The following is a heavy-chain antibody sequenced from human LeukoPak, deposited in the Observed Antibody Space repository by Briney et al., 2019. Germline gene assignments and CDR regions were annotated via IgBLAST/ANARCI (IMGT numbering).Heavy chain of an antibody. CDR2: INPGDSET. V-gene: IGHV5-51*01. D-gene: IGHD6-19*01. Sequence: GESLKISCKGSGYSFTSYWIGWVRQLPGKGLEWMGIINPGDSETRYSPSFQGQVTISVDKSITTAYLQWNSLKASDSAMYYCARRGTTSGWYYWGQGTLVTVSS. J-gene: IGHJ4*02. CDR1: GYSFTSYW. CDR3: ARRGTTSGWYY.